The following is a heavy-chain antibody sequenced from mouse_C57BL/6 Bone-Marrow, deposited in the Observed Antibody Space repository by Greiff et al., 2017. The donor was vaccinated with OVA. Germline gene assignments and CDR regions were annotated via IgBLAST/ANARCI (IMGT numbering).Heavy chain of an antibody. CDR2: IFPGSGST. CDR1: GYTFTDYY. Sequence: QVQLQQSGPELVKPGASVKISCKASGYTFTDYYINWVKQRPGQGLEWIGWIFPGSGSTYYNEKFKGKATLTVDKSSSTAYMLLSSLTSEDSAVYVCFTTLVATHYLDYWGQGTTLTVSS. CDR3: FTTLVATHYLDY. J-gene: IGHJ2*01. V-gene: IGHV1-75*01. D-gene: IGHD1-1*01.